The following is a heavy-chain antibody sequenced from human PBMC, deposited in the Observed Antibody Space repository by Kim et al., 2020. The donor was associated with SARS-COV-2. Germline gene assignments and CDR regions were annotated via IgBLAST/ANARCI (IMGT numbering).Heavy chain of an antibody. D-gene: IGHD6-13*01. CDR3: AKVRSGAAGIPAFFDY. V-gene: IGHV3-23*01. Sequence: VNGRFTIPRDNSKNPLYLQMNSLRAEDTAVYYCAKVRSGAAGIPAFFDYWGQGTLVTVSS. J-gene: IGHJ4*02.